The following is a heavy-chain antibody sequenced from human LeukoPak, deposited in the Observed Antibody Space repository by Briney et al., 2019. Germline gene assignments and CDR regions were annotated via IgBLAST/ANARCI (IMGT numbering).Heavy chain of an antibody. CDR2: IYLGDSDT. V-gene: IGHV5-51*01. CDR3: ARAASSSSSFYYYYMDV. CDR1: GYSFTSYW. D-gene: IGHD6-6*01. J-gene: IGHJ6*03. Sequence: GESLKISCKGSGYSFTSYWIGWVRQMPGKGLEWMGIIYLGDSDTRYSPSFQGQVTISADKSISTAYLQWSSLKASDTALYYCARAASSSSSFYYYYMDVWGKGTTVTVSS.